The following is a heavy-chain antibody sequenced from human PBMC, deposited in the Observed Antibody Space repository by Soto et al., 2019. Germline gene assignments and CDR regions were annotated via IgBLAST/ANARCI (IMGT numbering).Heavy chain of an antibody. J-gene: IGHJ6*02. CDR3: TRENSRWYVGYDEYYGMDI. CDR2: TYYRSKWYN. V-gene: IGHV6-1*01. Sequence: SQTLSLPCGISGDGVSRHCAAWNWIRPSPSRRLEWLGRTYYRSKWYNDYAVSVTSRITINPDTSKNQLSLQLNSVTPADTAWYHPTRENSRWYVGYDEYYGMDIWGQGTTVTVSS. CDR1: GDGVSRHCAA. D-gene: IGHD6-19*01.